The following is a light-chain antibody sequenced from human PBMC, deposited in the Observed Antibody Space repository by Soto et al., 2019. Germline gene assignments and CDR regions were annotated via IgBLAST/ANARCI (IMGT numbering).Light chain of an antibody. CDR3: LLYYDTIRV. CDR1: TGTVTTYHF. Sequence: QSVVTQDPSLTVSPGGTVTLTCGSSTGTVTTYHFPYWFQQKPGQAPTALIFDTRNRHSWTPARFSGSLLGGKAALTLSGAEPEDEGDYYCLLYYDTIRVFGGGTKLTVL. CDR2: DTR. V-gene: IGLV7-46*01. J-gene: IGLJ3*02.